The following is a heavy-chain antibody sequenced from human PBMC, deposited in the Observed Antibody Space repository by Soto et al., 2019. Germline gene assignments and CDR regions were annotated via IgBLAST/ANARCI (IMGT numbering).Heavy chain of an antibody. J-gene: IGHJ6*02. CDR3: ARLGDCSSTSCYISGYYYYGMDV. Sequence: RGESLKISCKGSGYSFTSYWISWVRQMPGKGLEWMGRIDPSDSYTNYSPSFQGHVTISADKSISTAYLQWSSLKASDTAMYYCARLGDCSSTSCYISGYYYYGMDVWGQGTTVTVSS. V-gene: IGHV5-10-1*01. CDR2: IDPSDSYT. CDR1: GYSFTSYW. D-gene: IGHD2-2*02.